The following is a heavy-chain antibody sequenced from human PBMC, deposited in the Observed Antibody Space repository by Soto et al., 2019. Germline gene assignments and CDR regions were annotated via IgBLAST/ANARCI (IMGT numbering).Heavy chain of an antibody. Sequence: EVLLVESGGGLVQPGRSLRLSCAASGFMLSDYGMHWVRQAPGKGLEWVSGISWNSGSIGYAASVQGRFTISRDNAKNSLYLQMNSLRPDDTAFYYCAKDYLTAGYNSGWYDHWGQGALVTVSS. CDR3: AKDYLTAGYNSGWYDH. CDR2: ISWNSGSI. CDR1: GFMLSDYG. V-gene: IGHV3-9*01. J-gene: IGHJ5*02. D-gene: IGHD6-19*01.